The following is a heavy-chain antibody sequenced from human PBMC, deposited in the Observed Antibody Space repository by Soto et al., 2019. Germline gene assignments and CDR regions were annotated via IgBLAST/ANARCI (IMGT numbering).Heavy chain of an antibody. CDR2: IYYSGST. Sequence: QVQLQESGPGLVKPSQTLSLTCTVSGGSISSGGYYWSWIRQHPGKGLEWIGYIYYSGSTYYNPSLKSRVTISVDTSKNQFSLKLSSVTAADTAVYYCARSGCSGGSCYSSWYFDLWGRGTLVTVSS. V-gene: IGHV4-31*03. CDR3: ARSGCSGGSCYSSWYFDL. D-gene: IGHD2-15*01. CDR1: GGSISSGGYY. J-gene: IGHJ2*01.